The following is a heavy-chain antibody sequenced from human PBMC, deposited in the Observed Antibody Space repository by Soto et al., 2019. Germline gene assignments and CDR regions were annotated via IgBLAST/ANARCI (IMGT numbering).Heavy chain of an antibody. D-gene: IGHD6-19*01. CDR1: GYTFNSYG. J-gene: IGHJ5*02. CDR3: ARVKGSGWLNGFDP. V-gene: IGHV1-18*01. Sequence: ASVKVSCKASGYTFNSYGISWVRQAPGQGLEWMGWISAYNGNTNYAQKLQGRVTMTTDTSTSTAYMELRSLRSDDTAVYYCARVKGSGWLNGFDPWGHATPVTVSS. CDR2: ISAYNGNT.